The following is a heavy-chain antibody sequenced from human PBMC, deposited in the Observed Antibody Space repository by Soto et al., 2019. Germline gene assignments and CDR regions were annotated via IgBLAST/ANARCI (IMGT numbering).Heavy chain of an antibody. V-gene: IGHV3-7*05. J-gene: IGHJ4*02. D-gene: IGHD1-26*01. CDR3: PSHLYSGNSHY. CDR1: GFTFSSYW. Sequence: EVQLVESGGGLVQPRGSLTLSCAASGFTFSSYWMNWVRQAPGKGLEWVANIDQDGSTTDYVGSVKGRFTISRDNAKKSIYLQMNSLRAEDTALYYCPSHLYSGNSHYWGQGTLVTVSS. CDR2: IDQDGSTT.